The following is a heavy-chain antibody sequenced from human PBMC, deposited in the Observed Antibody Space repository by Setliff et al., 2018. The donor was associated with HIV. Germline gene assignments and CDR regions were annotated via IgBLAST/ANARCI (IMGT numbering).Heavy chain of an antibody. CDR1: GYTFTSSG. D-gene: IGHD3-10*01. Sequence: GASVKVSRKASGYTFTSSGITWVRQAPGQGLEWMGWIGTYNGDTNYAQKFQGRVTMTTDTSTSTAYMELRSLISDDTAVYYCAREGLWFGDRGYYMDVWGTGTAVTVSS. V-gene: IGHV1-18*01. CDR3: AREGLWFGDRGYYMDV. CDR2: IGTYNGDT. J-gene: IGHJ6*03.